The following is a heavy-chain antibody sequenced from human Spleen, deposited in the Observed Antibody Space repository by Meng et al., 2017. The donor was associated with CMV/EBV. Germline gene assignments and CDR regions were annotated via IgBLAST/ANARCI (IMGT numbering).Heavy chain of an antibody. D-gene: IGHD2-2*02. CDR1: GGSIISYY. CDR3: ARPRTPYTYYYGLDV. Sequence: SETLSLTCTVSGGSIISYYWSWIRQPPGKGLEWIGFIYYSGSTNYNPSLKSRVTISVDTSKNQFSLALSSVTAADTAVYYCARPRTPYTYYYGLDVWGQGTTVTVSS. V-gene: IGHV4-59*01. CDR2: IYYSGST. J-gene: IGHJ6*02.